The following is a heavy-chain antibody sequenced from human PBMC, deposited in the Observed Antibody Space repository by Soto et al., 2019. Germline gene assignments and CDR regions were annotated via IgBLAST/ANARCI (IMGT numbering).Heavy chain of an antibody. CDR2: IYYSGST. Sequence: SETLSLTCTVSGGSISSYYWSWIRQPPGRGLEWIGYIYYSGSTNYNPSLKSRVTISVDTSKNQFSLKLSSVTAADTAVYYCARQYYYYYMDVWGKGTTVTVSS. CDR3: ARQYYYYYMDV. CDR1: GGSISSYY. V-gene: IGHV4-59*08. J-gene: IGHJ6*03.